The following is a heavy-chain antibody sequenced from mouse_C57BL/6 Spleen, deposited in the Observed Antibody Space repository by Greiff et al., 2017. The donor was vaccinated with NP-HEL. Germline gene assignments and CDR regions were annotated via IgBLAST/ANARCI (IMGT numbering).Heavy chain of an antibody. CDR2: IYPGGGYT. J-gene: IGHJ2*01. CDR1: GYTFTNYW. CDR3: ARREVYDGYSFDY. Sequence: VQLQQSGAELVRPGTSVKMSCKASGYTFTNYWIGWAKQRPGHGLEWIGDIYPGGGYTNYNEKFKGKATLTADKSSSTAYMQFSSLTSEDSAIYYCARREVYDGYSFDYWGQGTTLTVSS. D-gene: IGHD2-3*01. V-gene: IGHV1-63*01.